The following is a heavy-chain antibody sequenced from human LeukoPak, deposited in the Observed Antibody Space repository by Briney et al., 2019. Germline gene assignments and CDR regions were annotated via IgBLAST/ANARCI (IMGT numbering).Heavy chain of an antibody. J-gene: IGHJ3*02. CDR3: ARDLRPFYGGNSPGAFDI. CDR2: ISYDGSNK. Sequence: PGRSLRLSCAASGFTFSSYAMHWVRQAPGKGLEWVAVISYDGSNKYYADSVKGRFTISRDNSKNTLYLQMNSLRAEDTAVYYCARDLRPFYGGNSPGAFDIWGQGTMVTVSS. D-gene: IGHD4-23*01. CDR1: GFTFSSYA. V-gene: IGHV3-30-3*01.